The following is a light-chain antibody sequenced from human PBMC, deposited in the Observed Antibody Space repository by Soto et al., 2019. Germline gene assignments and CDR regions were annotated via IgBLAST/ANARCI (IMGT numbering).Light chain of an antibody. V-gene: IGKV3D-20*02. CDR1: QSVSSGY. J-gene: IGKJ5*01. Sequence: EIVLTQSPGTLSLSPGERATLSCRASQSVSSGYLAWYQQEPGQAPRLLIYAASSRATGIPDRFSGSGSGTDFSLTISRLEAEDFAVYYCQQRSNWPPITFGQGTRLEIK. CDR3: QQRSNWPPIT. CDR2: AAS.